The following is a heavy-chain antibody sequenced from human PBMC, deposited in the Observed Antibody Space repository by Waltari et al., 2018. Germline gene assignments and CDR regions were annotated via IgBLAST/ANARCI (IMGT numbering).Heavy chain of an antibody. Sequence: EVQLVESGGGLVQPGGSLRLSCAASGFTFSDHYMDWVRQAPGKGLEWVGRTRNKANSYTTEYAASVKGRFTISRDDSKNSLYLQMNSLKTEDTAVYYCARGVYRRVIAKGHYYYYYMDVWGKGTTVTVSS. V-gene: IGHV3-72*01. CDR3: ARGVYRRVIAKGHYYYYYMDV. D-gene: IGHD2-21*01. J-gene: IGHJ6*03. CDR1: GFTFSDHY. CDR2: TRNKANSYTT.